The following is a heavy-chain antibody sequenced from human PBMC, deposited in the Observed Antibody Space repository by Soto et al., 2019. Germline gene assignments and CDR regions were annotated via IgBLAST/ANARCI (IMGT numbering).Heavy chain of an antibody. D-gene: IGHD5-12*01. Sequence: QVQLVQSGAAVKKPGSSVKVSCKASGGTFSSYTISWVRQAPGQGLEWMGRLIPILGIANDAQKFQGRVTITADQTTSTAYMELSSLRSEDTAVYYCAPPGYSGYDSLFDFWGQGTLVTVSS. CDR2: LIPILGIA. J-gene: IGHJ4*02. CDR3: APPGYSGYDSLFDF. V-gene: IGHV1-69*02. CDR1: GGTFSSYT.